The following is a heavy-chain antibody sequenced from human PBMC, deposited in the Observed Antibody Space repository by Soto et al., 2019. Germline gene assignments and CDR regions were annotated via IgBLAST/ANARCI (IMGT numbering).Heavy chain of an antibody. CDR3: ATGVKMLQVLSLKTYYYSYMDV. D-gene: IGHD3-16*01. CDR2: MNPNSGDT. Sequence: QVHLVQSGAEVKKPGASVTLSCKASGYTFTSYDINWVRQAAGEGLERMGWMNPNSGDTDYAQEFQSRVIMTRNNYISTAYMELSSTTAEDTAVYYWATGVKMLQVLSLKTYYYSYMDVWGKGTTVTLSS. V-gene: IGHV1-8*01. CDR1: GYTFTSYD. J-gene: IGHJ6*03.